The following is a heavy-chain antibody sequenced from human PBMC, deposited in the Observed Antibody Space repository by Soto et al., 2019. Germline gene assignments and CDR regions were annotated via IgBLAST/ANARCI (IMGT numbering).Heavy chain of an antibody. D-gene: IGHD6-19*01. Sequence: ASLKVSCNTSGSTFTGYYMHCVRHTPGQGLEWMGWINPNSGGRNYAQKFQGWVTMTRDTSISTAYMELSRLRSDDTAVYYCARDTIAVAGTRENWFEPWGEGTLVTVS. CDR2: INPNSGGR. CDR1: GSTFTGYY. J-gene: IGHJ5*02. V-gene: IGHV1-2*04. CDR3: ARDTIAVAGTRENWFEP.